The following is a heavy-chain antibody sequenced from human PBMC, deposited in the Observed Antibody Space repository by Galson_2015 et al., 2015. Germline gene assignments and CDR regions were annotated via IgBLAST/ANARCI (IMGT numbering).Heavy chain of an antibody. D-gene: IGHD4-17*01. Sequence: SLRLSCAASGFTFSSYGMHWVRQAPGKGLEWVAVKWYDGSNKYYADSVKGRFTISRDNSKNTLYLQMNSLRAEDTAVYYCAREITPVTTDYYYYGMDVWGQGTTVTVSS. CDR1: GFTFSSYG. CDR3: AREITPVTTDYYYYGMDV. J-gene: IGHJ6*02. V-gene: IGHV3-33*01. CDR2: KWYDGSNK.